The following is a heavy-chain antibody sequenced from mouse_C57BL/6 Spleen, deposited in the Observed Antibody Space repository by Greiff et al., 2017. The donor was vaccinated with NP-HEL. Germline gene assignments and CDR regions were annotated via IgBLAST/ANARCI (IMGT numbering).Heavy chain of an antibody. CDR3: ARDRGFFYAMDY. D-gene: IGHD3-1*01. CDR2: ISYSGST. V-gene: IGHV3-1*01. Sequence: EVKVVESGPGMVKPSQSLSLTCTVTGYSITSGYDWHWIRHFPGNKLEWMGYISYSGSTNYNPSLKSRISITHDTSKNHFFLKLNSVTTEDTATYYCARDRGFFYAMDYWGQGTSVTVSS. J-gene: IGHJ4*01. CDR1: GYSITSGYD.